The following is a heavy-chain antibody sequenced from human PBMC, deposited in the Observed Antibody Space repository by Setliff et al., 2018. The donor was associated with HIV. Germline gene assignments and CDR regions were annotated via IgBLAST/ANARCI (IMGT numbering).Heavy chain of an antibody. D-gene: IGHD3-16*01. CDR2: IHAGNGYT. V-gene: IGHV1-3*01. Sequence: ASVKVSCKASGYTFTSYAMHWVRQAPGQRLEWMGWIHAGNGYTKYSQKFQGRVTFTRDTSASAAYMDLSSLRSEDTAVYYCARIWGNILYYWGQGTLVTVSS. CDR3: ARIWGNILYY. CDR1: GYTFTSYA. J-gene: IGHJ4*02.